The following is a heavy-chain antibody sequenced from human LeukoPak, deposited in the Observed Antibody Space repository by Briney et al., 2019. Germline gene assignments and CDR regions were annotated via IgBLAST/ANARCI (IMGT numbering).Heavy chain of an antibody. CDR2: ISGSGDNT. CDR1: GFTFSSNA. D-gene: IGHD6-13*01. J-gene: IGHJ4*02. Sequence: PGGSLRLSCAASGFTFSSNAVSWVRQAPGKGLEWVSAISGSGDNTYYGDSVKGRFTISRDNSKNTLYLQMNSLRAEDTGLYYCAASIAYRSSWFADYWGQGTLVTVSS. V-gene: IGHV3-23*01. CDR3: AASIAYRSSWFADY.